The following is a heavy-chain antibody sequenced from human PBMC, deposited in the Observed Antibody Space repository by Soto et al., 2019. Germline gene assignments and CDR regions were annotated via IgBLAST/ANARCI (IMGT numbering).Heavy chain of an antibody. CDR2: IWYDGSNK. CDR1: GFTFSSHG. D-gene: IGHD6-6*01. J-gene: IGHJ6*02. V-gene: IGHV3-33*01. CDR3: ARDPRPIAARPEAYYYYGMDV. Sequence: GGSLRLSCAASGFTFSSHGMHWVRQAPGEGLEWVAVIWYDGSNKYYADSVKGRFTISRDNSKNTLYLQMDSLRAEDTAVYYCARDPRPIAARPEAYYYYGMDVWGQGTTVTVSS.